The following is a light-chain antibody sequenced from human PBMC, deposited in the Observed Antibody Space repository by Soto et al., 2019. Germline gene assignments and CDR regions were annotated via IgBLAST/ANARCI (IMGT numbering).Light chain of an antibody. Sequence: EIVLTQSPGTLSLSPGERATLSCRASQSVSSSYLAWYQQKPGQAPRLLIYGATTRATGIPATFSGSGSGTEFTLTISSLQSEDFAVYYCQQYNSWPLTFGGGTKVDIK. V-gene: IGKV3-15*01. CDR2: GAT. J-gene: IGKJ4*01. CDR1: QSVSSSY. CDR3: QQYNSWPLT.